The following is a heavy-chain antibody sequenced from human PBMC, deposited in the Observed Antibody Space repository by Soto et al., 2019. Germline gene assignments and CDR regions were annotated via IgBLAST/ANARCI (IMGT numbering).Heavy chain of an antibody. CDR1: GYTFTSYA. J-gene: IGHJ6*02. CDR2: INAGNGNT. V-gene: IGHV1-3*01. Sequence: PSVKVSCKASGYTFTSYAMHWVRQAPGQRLEWMGWINAGNGNTKYSQKFQGRVTITRDTSASTAYMELSSLRSEDTAVYYCARDHSSTYYDILTDYYSYYYYGMDVWGQGTTVTVSS. CDR3: ARDHSSTYYDILTDYYSYYYYGMDV. D-gene: IGHD3-9*01.